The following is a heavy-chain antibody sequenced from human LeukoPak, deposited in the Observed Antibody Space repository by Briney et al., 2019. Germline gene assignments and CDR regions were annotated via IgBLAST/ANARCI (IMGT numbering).Heavy chain of an antibody. CDR3: ARDVLLAVPALDY. Sequence: GASVKVSCKASGYTFTAYYMHWVRQAPGQGLEWMGWINPNTGGTNYAQKFQGRVTMTRDTSISTAYMELSSLRSDDTAMYYCARDVLLAVPALDYWGQGTLVTVSS. V-gene: IGHV1-2*02. D-gene: IGHD6-19*01. CDR2: INPNTGGT. CDR1: GYTFTAYY. J-gene: IGHJ4*02.